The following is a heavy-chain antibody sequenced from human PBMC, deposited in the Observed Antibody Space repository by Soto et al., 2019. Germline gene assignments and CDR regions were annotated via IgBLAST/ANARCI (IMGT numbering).Heavy chain of an antibody. D-gene: IGHD4-17*01. CDR3: AKYRAGDYGDSHDGAFDI. CDR2: LSGSGGST. J-gene: IGHJ3*02. CDR1: GFTFSSYA. V-gene: IGHV3-23*01. Sequence: GGSLRLSCAASGFTFSSYAMSWVRQAPGKGLEWVSALSGSGGSTYYADSVKGRFTISRDNSKNTLYLQMNRLRAEDTAVYYCAKYRAGDYGDSHDGAFDIWGQGTMVTVSS.